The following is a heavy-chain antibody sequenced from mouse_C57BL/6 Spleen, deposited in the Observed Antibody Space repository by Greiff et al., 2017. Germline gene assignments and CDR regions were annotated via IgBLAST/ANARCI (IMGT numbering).Heavy chain of an antibody. D-gene: IGHD2-10*02. CDR1: GYTFTSYW. V-gene: IGHV1-53*01. Sequence: QVQLQQPGTELVKPGASAKLSRKASGYTFTSYWMHWVKQRPGHGLEWIGNINPSNGGTNYNEKFKSKSTLTVDKSSSTAYMQLSCVTSEVSEVYCCAREGPSPWFADWGQGTLVTVSA. CDR3: AREGPSPWFAD. CDR2: INPSNGGT. J-gene: IGHJ3*01.